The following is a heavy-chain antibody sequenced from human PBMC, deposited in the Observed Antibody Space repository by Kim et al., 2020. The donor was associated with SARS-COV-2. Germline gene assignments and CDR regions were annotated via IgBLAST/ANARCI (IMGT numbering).Heavy chain of an antibody. D-gene: IGHD4-17*01. CDR2: ISRSSGRK. CDR3: AGGGADFGDYAWFDP. CDR1: GFTFDDYA. V-gene: IGHV3-9*01. Sequence: GGSLRLSCSTSGFTFDDYAMHWVRQPPGKGLEWVSGISRSSGRKGYADSVKGRFTSSRDNAKTSLSQQMNSLTVEDTALYYCAGGGADFGDYAWFDPWGQGTLVTVS. J-gene: IGHJ5*02.